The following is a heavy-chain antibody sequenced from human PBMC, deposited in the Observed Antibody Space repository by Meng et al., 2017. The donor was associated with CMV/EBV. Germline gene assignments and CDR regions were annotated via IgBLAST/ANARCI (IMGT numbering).Heavy chain of an antibody. CDR1: GFTFDDYA. V-gene: IGHV3-9*01. CDR2: ISWNSGTM. D-gene: IGHD6-13*01. CDR3: AKDLIAAAGNDAFDV. Sequence: SCAASGFTFDDYAMHWVRQAPGKGLEWVSGISWNSGTMGYADSVKGRFTISRDNAKNSLYLQMNSLRSEDTALYYCAKDLIAAAGNDAFDVWGQGTMVTVSS. J-gene: IGHJ3*01.